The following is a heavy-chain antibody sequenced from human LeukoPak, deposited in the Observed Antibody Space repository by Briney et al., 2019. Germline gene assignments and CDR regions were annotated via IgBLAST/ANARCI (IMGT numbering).Heavy chain of an antibody. Sequence: SETLSLTCTVSGGSISSSSYYWGWIRQPPGKGLEWIGSIYYSGSTYYNPSRKSRVTIPVDTSKNQFSLKLSSVTAADTAVYYCARPDIVATQYAFDIWGQGTMVTVSS. CDR2: IYYSGST. CDR1: GGSISSSSYY. CDR3: ARPDIVATQYAFDI. J-gene: IGHJ3*02. D-gene: IGHD5-12*01. V-gene: IGHV4-39*01.